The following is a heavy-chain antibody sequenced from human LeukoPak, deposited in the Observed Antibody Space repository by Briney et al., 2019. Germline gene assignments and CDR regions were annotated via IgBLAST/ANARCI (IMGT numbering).Heavy chain of an antibody. CDR3: ARVWGSDAFDI. V-gene: IGHV3-74*01. CDR2: INSDGSST. D-gene: IGHD3-16*01. J-gene: IGHJ3*02. Sequence: GGSLRLSCAASGLTFHNTWMHWIRQAPGKGLVWVSRINSDGSSTTYADSVKGRFTISRDNAKNTLYLQMNSLRAEDTAEYYCARVWGSDAFDIWGQGTMVTVSS. CDR1: GLTFHNTW.